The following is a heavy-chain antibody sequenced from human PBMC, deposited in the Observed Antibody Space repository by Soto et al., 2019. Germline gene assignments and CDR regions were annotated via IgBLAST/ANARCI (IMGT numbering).Heavy chain of an antibody. CDR1: GGSVNSGSYY. CDR2: IYYSGST. J-gene: IGHJ4*02. V-gene: IGHV4-61*01. CDR3: ARTYCGGDCPFDY. Sequence: PSETLSLTCAVSGGSVNSGSYYWSWIRQPPGEGLEWIGYIYYSGSTNYNPSLKSRVTISVDTSKNQFSLKLTSVTAADTAVYYCARTYCGGDCPFDYWGQGTLVTVSS. D-gene: IGHD2-21*02.